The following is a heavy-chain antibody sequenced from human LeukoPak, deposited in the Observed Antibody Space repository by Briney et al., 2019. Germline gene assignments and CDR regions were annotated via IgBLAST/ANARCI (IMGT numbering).Heavy chain of an antibody. CDR3: AVIPVAARRPRFEDY. D-gene: IGHD6-19*01. J-gene: IGHJ4*02. CDR2: ISGSGGST. CDR1: GFTFSSYA. V-gene: IGHV3-23*01. Sequence: GGSLRLSCAASGFTFSSYAMSWVRQAPGKGLEWVSAISGSGGSTYYADSVKGRFTISRDNSKNTLYLQMNSLRAEDTAVYYCAVIPVAARRPRFEDYWGQGTLVTVSS.